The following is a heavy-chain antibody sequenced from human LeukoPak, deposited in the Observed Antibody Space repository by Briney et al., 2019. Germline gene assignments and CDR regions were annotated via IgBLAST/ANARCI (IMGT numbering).Heavy chain of an antibody. CDR1: GGSISSYY. Sequence: PSETLSLTSTVSGGSISSYYWSWIRQPPGKGLEWIGNIYYSGSTNYNPSLKSRVTISVGTSKNQFSLKLSSVTAADTAVYYCTRGSIAYYYMDVWGKGTTVTISS. CDR3: TRGSIAYYYMDV. J-gene: IGHJ6*03. CDR2: IYYSGST. V-gene: IGHV4-59*01. D-gene: IGHD3-22*01.